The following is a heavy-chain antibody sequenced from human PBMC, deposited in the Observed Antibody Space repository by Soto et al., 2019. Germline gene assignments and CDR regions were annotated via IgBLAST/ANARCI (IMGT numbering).Heavy chain of an antibody. CDR3: ARDPPPPDC. CDR2: ISAYNGNT. V-gene: IGHV1-18*01. Sequence: QVQLVQSGAEVKKPGASVKVSCKASGYTFASYAISWMRQAPGQGLEWMGWISAYNGNTNYAQKIQGRVTMTTDTSTSTPYMELRSLGSDETAVYYCARDPPPPDCWGQGTLVTVSS. J-gene: IGHJ4*02. CDR1: GYTFASYA.